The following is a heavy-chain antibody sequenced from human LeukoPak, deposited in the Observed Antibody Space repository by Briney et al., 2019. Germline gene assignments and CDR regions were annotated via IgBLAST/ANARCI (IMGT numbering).Heavy chain of an antibody. D-gene: IGHD1-26*01. CDR3: ARDGRVGATSAPGVNWFDP. CDR2: ISSSSSYI. J-gene: IGHJ5*02. V-gene: IGHV3-21*01. CDR1: GFTFSSYC. Sequence: GGSLRLSCAASGFTFSSYCMNWVRQAPGKGLEWVSSISSSSSYIYYADSVKGRFTISRDNAKNSLYLQMNSLRAEDTAVYYCARDGRVGATSAPGVNWFDPWGQGTLVTVSS.